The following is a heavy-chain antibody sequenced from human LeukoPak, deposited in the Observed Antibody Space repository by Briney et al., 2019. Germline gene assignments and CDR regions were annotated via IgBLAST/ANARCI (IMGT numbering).Heavy chain of an antibody. CDR2: ISGSGGST. V-gene: IGHV3-23*01. CDR3: AKGSYYDSSGYYYGGYYFDY. Sequence: PPGGSLRLSCAASGFTFSSYAMSWVRQAPGKGLEWVSAISGSGGSTYYADSVKGRFTISRDNSKNTLYLQMNSLRAEDTAVYYCAKGSYYDSSGYYYGGYYFDYWGQGTLVTVSS. D-gene: IGHD3-22*01. CDR1: GFTFSSYA. J-gene: IGHJ4*02.